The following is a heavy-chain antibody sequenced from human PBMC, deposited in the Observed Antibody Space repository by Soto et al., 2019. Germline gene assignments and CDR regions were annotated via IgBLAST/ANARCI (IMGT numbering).Heavy chain of an antibody. D-gene: IGHD1-26*01. CDR3: ATSGSVPYYYYGLDV. CDR1: GYTFSRSG. V-gene: IGHV1-18*01. Sequence: QVQLVQSGAEVRKPGASVKVSCKTSGYTFSRSGISWVRQAPGQGLEWMGWISTYNGDANYAQKLQGRVTMTTDTSTSTAFMELGSLTSDETAVYYCATSGSVPYYYYGLDVWGQGTTVTVSS. J-gene: IGHJ6*02. CDR2: ISTYNGDA.